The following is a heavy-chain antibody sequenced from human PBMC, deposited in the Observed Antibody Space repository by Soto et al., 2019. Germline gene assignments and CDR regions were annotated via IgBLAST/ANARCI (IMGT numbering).Heavy chain of an antibody. V-gene: IGHV4-31*03. D-gene: IGHD5-12*01. J-gene: IGHJ3*02. Sequence: QVQLQESGPGLVKPSQTLSLTCTVSGGSISSGGYYWSWIRQHPGKGLEWIGYIYYSGSTYYNPSLKSRVTISVDTSKNQFSLKLSSVTAEDTAVYYCARGVREMATIRYAFDIWGQGTMVTVSS. CDR1: GGSISSGGYY. CDR2: IYYSGST. CDR3: ARGVREMATIRYAFDI.